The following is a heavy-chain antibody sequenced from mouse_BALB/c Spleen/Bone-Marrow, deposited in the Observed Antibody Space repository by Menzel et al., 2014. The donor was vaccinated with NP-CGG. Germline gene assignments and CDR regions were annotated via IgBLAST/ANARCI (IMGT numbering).Heavy chain of an antibody. CDR3: SRVYYRYCVFAKGY. CDR1: GYALSSNW. CDR2: IYPGDGDT. D-gene: IGHD2-12*01. Sequence: QVHVKQSGAELVRPGSSVKISCKAPGYALSSNWMNWVKQRPGQGLEWIGQIYPGDGDTNYNGKFQGKATLTADKSSSTAYMQLSSLTSEDSAVYFSSRVYYRYCVFAKGYWAQGTSVTVSS. V-gene: IGHV1-80*01. J-gene: IGHJ4*01.